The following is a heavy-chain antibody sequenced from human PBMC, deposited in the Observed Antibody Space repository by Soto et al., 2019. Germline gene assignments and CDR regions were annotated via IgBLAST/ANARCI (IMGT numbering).Heavy chain of an antibody. Sequence: QVQLQESGPGLVKPSETLSLTCTVSGGSISSYYWSWIRQPPGKGLEWIGYSYYSGSTIYNPSLRSRVTLSVATSKNQFSLKLSSVTAADTAVYYGARVWGGAFDIWGQGTMVTVSS. V-gene: IGHV4-59*01. CDR1: GGSISSYY. CDR2: SYYSGST. D-gene: IGHD3-10*01. CDR3: ARVWGGAFDI. J-gene: IGHJ3*02.